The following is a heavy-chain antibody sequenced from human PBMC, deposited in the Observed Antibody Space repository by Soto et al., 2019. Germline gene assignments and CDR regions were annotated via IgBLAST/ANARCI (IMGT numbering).Heavy chain of an antibody. V-gene: IGHV1-58*01. CDR3: AAGHYDFWSGYYVGLDY. CDR1: GFTFTSSA. Sequence: ASVKVSCKASGFTFTSSAVQWVRQARGQRLEWIGWIVVGSGNTNYAQKFQERVTITRDMSTSTAYMELSSLRSEDTAVYYCAAGHYDFWSGYYVGLDYWGQGTLVTVSS. CDR2: IVVGSGNT. D-gene: IGHD3-3*01. J-gene: IGHJ4*02.